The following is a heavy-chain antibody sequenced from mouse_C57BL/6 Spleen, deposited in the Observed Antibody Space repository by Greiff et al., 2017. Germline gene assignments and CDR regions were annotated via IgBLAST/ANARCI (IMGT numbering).Heavy chain of an antibody. V-gene: IGHV1-15*01. CDR1: GYTFTDYE. J-gene: IGHJ1*03. CDR2: IDPETGGT. CDR3: TREITTVVATDWYFDV. Sequence: QVQLKQSGAELVRPGASVTLSCKASGYTFTDYEMHWVKQTPVHGLEWIGAIDPETGGTAYNQKFKGKAILTADKSSSTAYMELRSLTSEDSAVYYCTREITTVVATDWYFDVWGTGTTVTVSS. D-gene: IGHD1-1*01.